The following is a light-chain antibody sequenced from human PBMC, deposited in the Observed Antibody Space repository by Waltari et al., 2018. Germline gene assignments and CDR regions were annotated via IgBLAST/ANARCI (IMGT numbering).Light chain of an antibody. CDR1: DSDVGAYDF. V-gene: IGLV2-14*01. Sequence: QSALPQPASVSGSPGQSLTISCSRTDSDVGAYDFVSWYQQHPGKAPHLIIYEVSNRPSGISNRFSASKSGNTASLTISGLQAEDEADYYCSSYTTSSAPGVFGTGTRVTVL. CDR2: EVS. CDR3: SSYTTSSAPGV. J-gene: IGLJ1*01.